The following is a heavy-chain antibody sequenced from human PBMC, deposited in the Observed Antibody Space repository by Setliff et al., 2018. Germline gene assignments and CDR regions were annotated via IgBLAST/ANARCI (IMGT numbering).Heavy chain of an antibody. CDR3: ASHVVVISRGRMALYGMDV. Sequence: SVKVSCKASGGTSSKYGISWVRQAPGQGFEWMGGIVPIVGITNYAQNFQGRVTITADESTSTAYMELSSLMSEDTAVYYCASHVVVISRGRMALYGMDVWGQGTTVTVSS. J-gene: IGHJ6*02. V-gene: IGHV1-69*10. CDR1: GGTSSKYG. CDR2: IVPIVGIT. D-gene: IGHD3-22*01.